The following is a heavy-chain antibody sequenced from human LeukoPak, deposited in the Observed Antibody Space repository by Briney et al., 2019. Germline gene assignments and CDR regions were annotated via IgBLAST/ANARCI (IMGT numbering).Heavy chain of an antibody. D-gene: IGHD6-19*01. CDR2: ISYDGSNK. CDR1: GFTFSSYA. V-gene: IGHV3-30-3*01. Sequence: PGRSLRLSCAASGFTFSSYAMHWVRQAPGKGLEWVAVISYDGSNKYYADSVKGRFTISRDNSKNTLYLQMNSLRDEDTAVYYCARASYSSGWDKSYFDYWGQGTLVTVSS. CDR3: ARASYSSGWDKSYFDY. J-gene: IGHJ4*02.